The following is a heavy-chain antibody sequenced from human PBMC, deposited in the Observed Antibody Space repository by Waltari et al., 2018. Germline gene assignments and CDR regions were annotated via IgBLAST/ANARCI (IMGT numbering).Heavy chain of an antibody. CDR3: ASNQVDYSNYFYFDY. J-gene: IGHJ4*02. Sequence: QVHLVQSGAEVRRPGASVKVSCKVSGYPLPELSIHWVRQAPGKGLEWMGGFDPEDGEIIYAQKFQGRVTMTEDTSTDTVYMEVSSLRSEDTAVYYCASNQVDYSNYFYFDYWGQGTLVTVSS. D-gene: IGHD4-4*01. CDR2: FDPEDGEI. V-gene: IGHV1-24*01. CDR1: GYPLPELS.